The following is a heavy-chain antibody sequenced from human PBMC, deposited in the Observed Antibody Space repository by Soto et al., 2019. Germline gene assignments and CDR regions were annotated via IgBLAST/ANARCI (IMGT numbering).Heavy chain of an antibody. CDR2: IIPVFGTA. D-gene: IGHD6-6*01. Sequence: QVQLVQSAAEVKKPGSSVKVSCKASGGTISRSAISWVRQAPGQGLEWMGGIIPVFGTANYAQKFQGTVTITADESTSTAYMELSSLRSEDTAVYYCARDRGSSGLIGAFDIWGQGTMVTVSS. V-gene: IGHV1-69*01. CDR3: ARDRGSSGLIGAFDI. CDR1: GGTISRSA. J-gene: IGHJ3*02.